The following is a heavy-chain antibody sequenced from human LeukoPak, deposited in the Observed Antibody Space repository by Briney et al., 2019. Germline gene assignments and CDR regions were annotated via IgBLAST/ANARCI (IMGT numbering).Heavy chain of an antibody. Sequence: GGSLRLSCAASGFTFSSYSMNWVRQAPGKGLEWVSYISSSSSTIYYADSVKGRFTISRDNAKNSLYLQMNSLRAGDTAVYYCARATRHSGPIINYGGNAFDIWGQGTMVTVSS. J-gene: IGHJ3*02. V-gene: IGHV3-48*01. CDR2: ISSSSSTI. CDR3: ARATRHSGPIINYGGNAFDI. D-gene: IGHD3-10*01. CDR1: GFTFSSYS.